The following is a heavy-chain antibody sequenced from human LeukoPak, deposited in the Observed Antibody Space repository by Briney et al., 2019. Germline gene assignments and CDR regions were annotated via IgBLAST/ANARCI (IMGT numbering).Heavy chain of an antibody. V-gene: IGHV4-59*01. CDR1: GFSISSDC. D-gene: IGHD1-14*01. Sequence: SETLSLTCTVSGFSISSDCLSWIRQPPGKGLEWIVYICDTGSIKYNPALESRVTISVYPSKNQFSLKLTSLTAADTAIYYCARVPLQYNTATHFDSWGQGTLVTVSS. CDR2: ICDTGSI. CDR3: ARVPLQYNTATHFDS. J-gene: IGHJ4*02.